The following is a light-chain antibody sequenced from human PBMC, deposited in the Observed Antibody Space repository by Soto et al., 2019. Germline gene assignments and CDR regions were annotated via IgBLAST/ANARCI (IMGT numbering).Light chain of an antibody. CDR2: DAS. Sequence: EIVLTQSPATLSLSPGERATLSCRASQSIRNYLAWYQQKPGQAPRLLIYDASNRATGIPARLSGSGSGTDFILTISSLEPEDSGVYYCQQRNDWVTFGGGTKVYIK. CDR3: QQRNDWVT. CDR1: QSIRNY. J-gene: IGKJ4*01. V-gene: IGKV3-11*01.